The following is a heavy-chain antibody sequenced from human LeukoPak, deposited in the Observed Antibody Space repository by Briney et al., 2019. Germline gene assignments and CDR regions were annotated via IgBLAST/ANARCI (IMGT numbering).Heavy chain of an antibody. D-gene: IGHD5-18*01. CDR1: VGTFSSYT. V-gene: IGHV1-69*02. Sequence: SVKVSCKASVGTFSSYTISWVRQAPGQGLEWMGRIIPILGIANYAQKFQGRVTITADKSTSTAYMELSSLRSEDTAVYYCARVIGSIVDTAMAFDYWGQGTLVTVSS. CDR2: IIPILGIA. CDR3: ARVIGSIVDTAMAFDY. J-gene: IGHJ4*02.